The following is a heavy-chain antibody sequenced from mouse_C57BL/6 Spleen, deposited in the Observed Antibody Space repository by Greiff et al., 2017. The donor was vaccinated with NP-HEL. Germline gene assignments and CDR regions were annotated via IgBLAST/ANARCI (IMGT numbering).Heavy chain of an antibody. CDR1: GYTFTSYW. Sequence: QVQLKQPGAELVRPGSSVKLSCKASGYTFTSYWMDWVKQRPGQGLEWIGNIYPSDSETHYNQKFKDKATLTVDKSSSTTYMQLSSLTSEDSAVYYCARDQSTMKAAYWGQGTLVTVSA. V-gene: IGHV1-61*01. CDR3: ARDQSTMKAAY. J-gene: IGHJ3*01. D-gene: IGHD2-4*01. CDR2: IYPSDSET.